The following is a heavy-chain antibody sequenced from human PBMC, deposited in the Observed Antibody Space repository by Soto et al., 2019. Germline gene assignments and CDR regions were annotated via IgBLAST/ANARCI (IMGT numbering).Heavy chain of an antibody. CDR2: LYYSRST. CDR3: AILVLVYYYAYSGYRDFFPH. CDR1: GGCISSYY. Sequence: PSETLSITCTVSGGCISSYYWSWIRQPPGKGLEWIGYLYYSRSTYYIPSPQSRVTISVATSKNQFSLKLSSVTAADTAVYYCAILVLVYYYAYSGYRDFFPHRARGTXVPVSS. V-gene: IGHV4-59*01. J-gene: IGHJ1*01. D-gene: IGHD3-22*01.